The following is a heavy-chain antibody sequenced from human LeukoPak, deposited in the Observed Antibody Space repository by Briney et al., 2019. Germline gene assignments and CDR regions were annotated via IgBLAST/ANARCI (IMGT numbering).Heavy chain of an antibody. D-gene: IGHD3-10*01. V-gene: IGHV1-2*02. J-gene: IGHJ4*02. Sequence: GASVKVSCKAPGYIFTAYYMHWVRQAPGQGLEWMGWINPNSGGTKYAQNFQGRVTMTRDTSISTAYMELSRLRSDDTAVYYCARERREFFDYWGQGTLVTVSS. CDR3: ARERREFFDY. CDR2: INPNSGGT. CDR1: GYIFTAYY.